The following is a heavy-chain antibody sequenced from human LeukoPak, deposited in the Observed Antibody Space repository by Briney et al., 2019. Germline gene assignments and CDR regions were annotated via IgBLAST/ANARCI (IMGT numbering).Heavy chain of an antibody. Sequence: GGSLRLSCAASGFTFSSYTMSWVRQAPGKGLEGVASISGSGGITYYSDSVKGRFTISRDNSKNTLYAQMNSLRVEDTAIYYCAKDHGGPRWGQGTLVTVSS. J-gene: IGHJ4*02. CDR2: ISGSGGIT. V-gene: IGHV3-23*01. D-gene: IGHD2-15*01. CDR1: GFTFSSYT. CDR3: AKDHGGPR.